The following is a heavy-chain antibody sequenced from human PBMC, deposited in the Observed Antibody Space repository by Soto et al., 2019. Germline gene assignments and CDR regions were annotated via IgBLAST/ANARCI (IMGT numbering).Heavy chain of an antibody. CDR3: AREGAVPAAIGYYYYGTDV. CDR1: EFTFSKFD. J-gene: IGHJ6*02. Sequence: PGGALRLSCAASEFTFSKFDMHWVRQAPGKGLEWVAVISYDGNNKYYADSVKGRFSISRDNSKNTLSLQINSLRDEDTAVYFCAREGAVPAAIGYYYYGTDVWDQATTGPVSS. V-gene: IGHV3-30-3*01. CDR2: ISYDGNNK. D-gene: IGHD2-2*02.